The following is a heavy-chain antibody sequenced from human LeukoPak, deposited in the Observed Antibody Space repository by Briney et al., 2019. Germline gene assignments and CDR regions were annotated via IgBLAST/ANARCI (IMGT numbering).Heavy chain of an antibody. CDR3: ARAFFRYFDWLDV. V-gene: IGHV4-31*03. Sequence: PSQTLSLTCTVSGGSISSGGYYWSWIRQHPGKGLEWIGYIYYSGSTYYNPSLKSRVTISVDTSKNQFSLKLSSVTAADTAVYYCARAFFRYFDWLDVWGQGTTVTVSS. D-gene: IGHD3-9*01. CDR1: GGSISSGGYY. J-gene: IGHJ6*02. CDR2: IYYSGST.